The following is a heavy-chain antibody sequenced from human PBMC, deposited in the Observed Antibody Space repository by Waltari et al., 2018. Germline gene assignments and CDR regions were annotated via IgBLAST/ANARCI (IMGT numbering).Heavy chain of an antibody. J-gene: IGHJ4*02. CDR3: AHTHSSGWYVPSWSLDY. D-gene: IGHD6-19*01. CDR2: IYWNDDK. CDR1: AFSRGTSGVG. Sequence: QITLKESGSTLVNPTQTLTLTCTFSAFSRGTSGVGVGWIRQPPGTALERLALIYWNDDKRYSPSLKSRLTITKDTSKSQVVLTMTNMDPVDTATYYCAHTHSSGWYVPSWSLDYWGQGTLVTVSS. V-gene: IGHV2-5*01.